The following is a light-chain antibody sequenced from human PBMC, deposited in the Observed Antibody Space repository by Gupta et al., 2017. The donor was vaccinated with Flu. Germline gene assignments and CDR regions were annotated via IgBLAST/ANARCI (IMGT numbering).Light chain of an antibody. CDR1: QSVSTY. J-gene: IGKJ2*01. CDR2: DAS. CDR3: QKLSNWPPYT. Sequence: EIELTQSPATLSLSPGERATLSCRASQSVSTYLAWYQKKPGQAPRLLIYDASNRATGIPARFSSSGYGTDFTLTISSREPEDFAVYYCQKLSNWPPYTFGQGTRMEIK. V-gene: IGKV3-11*01.